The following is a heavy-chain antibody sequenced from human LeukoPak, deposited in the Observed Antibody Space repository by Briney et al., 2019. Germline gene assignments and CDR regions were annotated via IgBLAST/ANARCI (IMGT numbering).Heavy chain of an antibody. Sequence: PSETLSLTCTVSGGSISSYYWSWIRQPPGKGLEWIGYIYYSGSTNYNPPLKSRVTISVDTSKNQSSLRLSSVTAADTAVYYCARWYKYSSSWSPVNWFDPWGQGTLVTVSS. V-gene: IGHV4-59*01. J-gene: IGHJ5*02. CDR2: IYYSGST. CDR1: GGSISSYY. D-gene: IGHD6-6*01. CDR3: ARWYKYSSSWSPVNWFDP.